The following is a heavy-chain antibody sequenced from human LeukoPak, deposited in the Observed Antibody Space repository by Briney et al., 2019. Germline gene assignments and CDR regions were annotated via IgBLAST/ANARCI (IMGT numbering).Heavy chain of an antibody. CDR3: ARDGVLGSSSWYHLPRPFDY. CDR1: EFTFSSYN. J-gene: IGHJ4*02. CDR2: ISSSSSTI. Sequence: GGSLRLSCAASEFTFSSYNMNWVRQAPGKGLEWVSYISSSSSTIYYSDSVKGRFTISRDNAKNSLYLQMNSLRAEDTAVYYCARDGVLGSSSWYHLPRPFDYWGQGTLVTVSS. V-gene: IGHV3-48*01. D-gene: IGHD6-13*01.